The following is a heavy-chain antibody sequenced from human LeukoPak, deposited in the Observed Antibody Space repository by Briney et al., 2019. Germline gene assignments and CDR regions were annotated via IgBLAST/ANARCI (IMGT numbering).Heavy chain of an antibody. D-gene: IGHD4-17*01. J-gene: IGHJ4*02. Sequence: GTSVKVSCKASGYSFTTYATHWVRQAPGQRLEWRGWINPDKGDTQYSQNFQGRITVTRDTSASTTYMELSSLVSEDTAVYYCARRLKSSYGNPFDYWGQGTLVTVSS. V-gene: IGHV1-3*01. CDR1: GYSFTTYA. CDR3: ARRLKSSYGNPFDY. CDR2: INPDKGDT.